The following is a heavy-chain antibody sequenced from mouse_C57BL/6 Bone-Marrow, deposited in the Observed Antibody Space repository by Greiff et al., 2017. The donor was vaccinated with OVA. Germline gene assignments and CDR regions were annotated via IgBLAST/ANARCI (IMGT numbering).Heavy chain of an antibody. CDR1: GYAFSSYW. Sequence: QVQLQQSGAELVKPGASVKISCKASGYAFSSYWMNWVKQRPGKGLEWIGQIYPGDGDTNYNGKFKGKATLTADKSSSTAYMQLSSLTSEDSAVYFCARSLYYYGSSYGFAYWGQGTLVTVSA. V-gene: IGHV1-80*01. D-gene: IGHD1-1*01. CDR3: ARSLYYYGSSYGFAY. CDR2: IYPGDGDT. J-gene: IGHJ3*01.